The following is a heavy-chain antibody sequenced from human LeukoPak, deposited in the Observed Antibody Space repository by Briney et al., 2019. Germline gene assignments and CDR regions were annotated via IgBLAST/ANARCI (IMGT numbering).Heavy chain of an antibody. D-gene: IGHD2-2*01. CDR1: GFTFSSYW. Sequence: PGGSLRLSCAASGFTFSSYWMSWVRQAPGKGLEWVANIKQDGSEKYYVDSVKGRFTISRDNAKNSLYLQMNSLRAEDTAVYYCSREIGDIVVVPAAIYYYYYMDVWGKGTTVTVSS. J-gene: IGHJ6*03. CDR3: SREIGDIVVVPAAIYYYYYMDV. CDR2: IKQDGSEK. V-gene: IGHV3-7*01.